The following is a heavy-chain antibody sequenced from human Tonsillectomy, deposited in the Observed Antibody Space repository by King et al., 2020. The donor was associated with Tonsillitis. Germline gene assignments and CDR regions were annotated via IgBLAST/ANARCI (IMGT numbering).Heavy chain of an antibody. CDR2: ISSHGTKI. Sequence: VQLVESGGGVVQPGRSLRLSCAASGFTFRRNPMRWVRQAPGKGLEWLAVISSHGTKINYADSVKGRFTLSRDNSKNTMYFKMNSLIPEDTAGYYCADEPNRFTWGDKWGQGTLVTVSS. CDR3: ADEPNRFTWGDK. CDR1: GFTFRRNP. D-gene: IGHD1-14*01. V-gene: IGHV3-30*14. J-gene: IGHJ4*02.